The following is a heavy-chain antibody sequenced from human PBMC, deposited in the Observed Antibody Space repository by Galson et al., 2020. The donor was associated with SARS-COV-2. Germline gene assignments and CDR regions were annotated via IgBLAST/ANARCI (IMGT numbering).Heavy chain of an antibody. V-gene: IGHV3-15*01. CDR2: IKANVHGGTT. J-gene: IGHJ3*01. CDR3: TAIVGDGDTFDF. D-gene: IGHD1-26*01. CDR1: GFNFRNAW. Sequence: GGSLRLSCAASGFNFRNAWMSWARQAPGKGLEWVGRIKANVHGGTTDYAAPVRGRFAISRDDSQNTMYLQLNSLKTEDTGVYYCTAIVGDGDTFDFWGQGTMLTVSS.